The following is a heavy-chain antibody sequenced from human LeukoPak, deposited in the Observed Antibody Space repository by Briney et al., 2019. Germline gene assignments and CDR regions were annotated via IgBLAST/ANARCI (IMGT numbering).Heavy chain of an antibody. Sequence: GGSLRLSCAASGFTFSSYGMHWVRQAPGKGLEWVAFIRYDGSNKYYADSVKGRFTISRDNSKNTLYLQMNSLRAEDTAVYYCATPTTVTTFSPLVYWGQGTLVTVSS. CDR3: ATPTTVTTFSPLVY. D-gene: IGHD4-17*01. J-gene: IGHJ4*02. V-gene: IGHV3-30*02. CDR2: IRYDGSNK. CDR1: GFTFSSYG.